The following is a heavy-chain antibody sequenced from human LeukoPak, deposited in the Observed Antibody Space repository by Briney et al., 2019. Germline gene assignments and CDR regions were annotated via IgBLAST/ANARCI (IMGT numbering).Heavy chain of an antibody. Sequence: GGSLRLSCAASGFTFSDYYMSWIRQAPGKGPEWVSYISSSSSYTNYADSVKGRFTISRDNAKNSLYLQMNSLRAEDTAVYYCARAGAGSSWFSDAFDIWGQGTMVTVSS. CDR2: ISSSSSYT. J-gene: IGHJ3*02. CDR1: GFTFSDYY. D-gene: IGHD6-13*01. V-gene: IGHV3-11*06. CDR3: ARAGAGSSWFSDAFDI.